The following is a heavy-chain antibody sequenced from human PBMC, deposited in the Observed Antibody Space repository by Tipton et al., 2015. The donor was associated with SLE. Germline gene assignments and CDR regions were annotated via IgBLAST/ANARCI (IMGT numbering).Heavy chain of an antibody. CDR3: ARDPRASDSLDV. V-gene: IGHV7-4-1*02. Sequence: QLVQSGAEVKKPGASVRVSCKSFGYSFINYAVNWVRQAPGQGLEWMGWINTNTGNPTYAQDFTGRFVFSLDTSATTTYLQINNLKPEDTAVYYCARDPRASDSLDVWGQGTMVTVSS. CDR1: GYSFINYA. J-gene: IGHJ3*01. CDR2: INTNTGNP.